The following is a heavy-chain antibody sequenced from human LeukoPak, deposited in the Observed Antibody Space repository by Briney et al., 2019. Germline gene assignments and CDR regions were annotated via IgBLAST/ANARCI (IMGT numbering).Heavy chain of an antibody. CDR1: GFTFSSYW. J-gene: IGHJ6*02. Sequence: GGSLRLSCAASGFTFSSYWMHWVRQTPGKGLVWVSAIRRSGDTTYYADSMKGRFTVSRDNSKNTVYVQMNSLRAEDTAMYYCARGPYYGSGSHFSYYGMDVWGQGTTVTVSS. V-gene: IGHV3-23*01. CDR2: IRRSGDTT. CDR3: ARGPYYGSGSHFSYYGMDV. D-gene: IGHD3-10*01.